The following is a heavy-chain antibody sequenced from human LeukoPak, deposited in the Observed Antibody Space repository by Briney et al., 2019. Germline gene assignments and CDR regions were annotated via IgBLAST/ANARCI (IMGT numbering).Heavy chain of an antibody. Sequence: ASVKVSCMASGYTFTSYGISWVRQAPGQGLEWMGWISAYNGNTNYAQRLQGRVTMTTDTSTSTAYMELRSLRSDDTAVYYCARSYYDSSGCYEDDAFDIWGQGTMVTVSS. CDR1: GYTFTSYG. V-gene: IGHV1-18*01. D-gene: IGHD3-22*01. J-gene: IGHJ3*02. CDR3: ARSYYDSSGCYEDDAFDI. CDR2: ISAYNGNT.